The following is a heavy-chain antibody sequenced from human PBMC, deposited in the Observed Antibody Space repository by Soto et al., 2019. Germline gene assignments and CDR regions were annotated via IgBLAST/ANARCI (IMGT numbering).Heavy chain of an antibody. V-gene: IGHV1-46*01. D-gene: IGHD3-10*01. J-gene: IGHJ6*02. Sequence: ASVKVSCKASGYTFASYYMHWVRQAPRQGLEWMGIINPSGGSTSYAQKFQGRVTMTRDTSTSTVYMELSSLRSEDTAVYYCARPGVTMVRGVKNYYYGMDVWGQGTKVTVSS. CDR2: INPSGGST. CDR1: GYTFASYY. CDR3: ARPGVTMVRGVKNYYYGMDV.